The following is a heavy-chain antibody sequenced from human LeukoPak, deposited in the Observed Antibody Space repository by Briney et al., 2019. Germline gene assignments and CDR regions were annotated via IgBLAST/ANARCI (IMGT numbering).Heavy chain of an antibody. V-gene: IGHV3-9*01. Sequence: HPGGSLRLSCAASGFTFDDYAMHWVRQAPGKGLEWVAGIGWNSGSIGYADSVKGRFTISRDNAKNSLYLQMNSLRVEDTAVYYCTRLRGESPRSFDPWGQGTLVTVSS. CDR3: TRLRGESPRSFDP. D-gene: IGHD3-10*01. CDR1: GFTFDDYA. J-gene: IGHJ5*02. CDR2: IGWNSGSI.